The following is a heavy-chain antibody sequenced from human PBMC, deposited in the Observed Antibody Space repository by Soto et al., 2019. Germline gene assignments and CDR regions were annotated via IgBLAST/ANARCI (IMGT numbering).Heavy chain of an antibody. CDR3: AKEVDYEVVYGMDV. CDR2: ISYDGSNK. D-gene: IGHD4-17*01. V-gene: IGHV3-30*18. J-gene: IGHJ6*02. Sequence: GGSLRLSCAASGFTFSSYGMHWVRQAPGKGLEWVAVISYDGSNKYYADSVKGRFTISRDNSKNTLYLQMNSLRAEDTAVYYCAKEVDYEVVYGMDVWGQGTTVTVSS. CDR1: GFTFSSYG.